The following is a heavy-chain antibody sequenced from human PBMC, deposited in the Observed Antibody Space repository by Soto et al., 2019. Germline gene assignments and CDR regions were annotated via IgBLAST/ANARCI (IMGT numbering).Heavy chain of an antibody. J-gene: IGHJ4*02. CDR2: ISSSGSTI. Sequence: GGSLRLSCAASGFTFSDYYMSWIRQAPGKGLEWVSYISSSGSTIYYADSVKGRFTISRDNAKNSLYLQMNSLRAEDTAVYYCASEAVAGPEVDYWGQGTLVTVS. D-gene: IGHD6-19*01. V-gene: IGHV3-11*01. CDR1: GFTFSDYY. CDR3: ASEAVAGPEVDY.